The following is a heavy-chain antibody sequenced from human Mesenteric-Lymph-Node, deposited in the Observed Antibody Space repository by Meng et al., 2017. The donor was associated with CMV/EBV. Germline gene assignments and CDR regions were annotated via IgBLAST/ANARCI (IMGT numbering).Heavy chain of an antibody. Sequence: GGSLRLSCVTSGFNFHDFSMHWVRRPPGKGLEWVAAVSSDSDSIAYADSVRGRFIISRDNAKNSLYLQMNDLRPEDMALYYCAKGDGAYYESAFIFWGQGTMVTVSS. D-gene: IGHD3-22*01. CDR2: VSSDSDSI. V-gene: IGHV3-9*03. CDR1: GFNFHDFS. CDR3: AKGDGAYYESAFIF. J-gene: IGHJ3*01.